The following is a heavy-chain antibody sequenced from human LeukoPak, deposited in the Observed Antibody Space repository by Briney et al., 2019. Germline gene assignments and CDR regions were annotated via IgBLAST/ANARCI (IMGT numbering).Heavy chain of an antibody. J-gene: IGHJ5*02. CDR2: INHSGST. D-gene: IGHD6-19*01. Sequence: SETLSLTCTVSGVSISSTSYYWSWIRQPPGKGLEWIGEINHSGSTNYNPSLKSRVTISVDTSKNQFSLKLNSVTAADTAVYYCARSSCVAVTCHAATNWFDPWGQGTLVTVSS. CDR3: ARSSCVAVTCHAATNWFDP. V-gene: IGHV4-39*07. CDR1: GVSISSTSYY.